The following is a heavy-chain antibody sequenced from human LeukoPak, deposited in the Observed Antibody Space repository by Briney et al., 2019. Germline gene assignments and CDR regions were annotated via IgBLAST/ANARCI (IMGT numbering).Heavy chain of an antibody. Sequence: GASVNVSCKTSGHIFPKNGIAWVRQAPGQGLEWMGWVVGHTGHTKYTQKFQGRVVMTTDTSTATSYMELRSLKYDDTAIYYCVTVGRLHYVLEDWGQGTLVTVSS. V-gene: IGHV1-18*01. D-gene: IGHD1-20*01. J-gene: IGHJ4*02. CDR3: VTVGRLHYVLED. CDR2: VVGHTGHT. CDR1: GHIFPKNG.